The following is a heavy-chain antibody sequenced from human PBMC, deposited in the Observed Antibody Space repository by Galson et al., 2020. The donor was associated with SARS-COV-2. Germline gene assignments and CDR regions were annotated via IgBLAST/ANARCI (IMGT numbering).Heavy chain of an antibody. CDR1: GFSVSNNY. CDR3: ARDGASGWPHHYYYGLDT. V-gene: IGHV3-53*01. Sequence: GGSLRLSCATSGFSVSNNYLGWVRQAPGKGLEWVSVIYSGAGTTHYADSVKGRFTISRDNSKNMLYLQMNSLRAEDTAVYYCARDGASGWPHHYYYGLDTWGQGTTVTVSS. J-gene: IGHJ6*02. D-gene: IGHD6-19*01. CDR2: IYSGAGTT.